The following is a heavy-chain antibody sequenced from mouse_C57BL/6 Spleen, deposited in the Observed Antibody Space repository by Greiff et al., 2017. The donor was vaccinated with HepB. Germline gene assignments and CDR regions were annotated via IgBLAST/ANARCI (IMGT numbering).Heavy chain of an antibody. CDR2: IDPPDSYT. CDR1: GYTFTSYW. CDR3: ARHSITTVVARTNWYFDV. Sequence: QVQLQQPGAELVMPGASVKLSCKASGYTFTSYWMHWVKQRPGQGLEWIGEIDPPDSYTNYNQKFKGKSTLTVDKSSSTAYMQLSSLTSEDSAVYYCARHSITTVVARTNWYFDVWGTGTTVTVSS. J-gene: IGHJ1*03. V-gene: IGHV1-69*01. D-gene: IGHD1-1*01.